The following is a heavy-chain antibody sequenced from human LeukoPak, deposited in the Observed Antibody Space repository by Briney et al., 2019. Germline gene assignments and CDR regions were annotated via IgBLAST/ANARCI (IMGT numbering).Heavy chain of an antibody. V-gene: IGHV5-51*01. CDR3: ARLGNYGDYGDY. Sequence: GESLKISCTGSGYGFTSYWIGWVRQTPGTGLEYMGIIHPGDSETKYSPSFQGQVTISVDGSRTPAFLQWSSLRASDTAMYYCARLGNYGDYGDYWGQGTLVTVSP. D-gene: IGHD4-17*01. J-gene: IGHJ4*02. CDR1: GYGFTSYW. CDR2: IHPGDSET.